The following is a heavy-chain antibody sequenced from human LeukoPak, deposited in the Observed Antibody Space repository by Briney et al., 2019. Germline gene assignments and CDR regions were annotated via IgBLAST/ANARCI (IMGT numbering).Heavy chain of an antibody. V-gene: IGHV4-4*07. CDR1: GGSISSNY. J-gene: IGHJ4*02. D-gene: IGHD3-10*01. CDR3: ARVLGFCYFDY. Sequence: PSETLSLTCTVSGGSISSNYWSWIRQPAGKGLEWLGRIYTSGTTNYNPSLKSRVTMSLDTSKNQFSLKLSSVTAADTAVYYCARVLGFCYFDYWGQGTLVTVSS. CDR2: IYTSGTT.